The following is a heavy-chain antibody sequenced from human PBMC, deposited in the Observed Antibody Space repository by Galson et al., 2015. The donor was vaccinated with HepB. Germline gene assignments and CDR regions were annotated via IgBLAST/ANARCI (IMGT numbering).Heavy chain of an antibody. CDR3: ARDQGRYCSGGSCSDPDY. CDR1: GFTFSSYA. V-gene: IGHV3-30-3*01. CDR2: ISYDGSNK. D-gene: IGHD2-15*01. J-gene: IGHJ4*02. Sequence: SLRLSCAASGFTFSSYAMHWVRQAPGKGLEWVAVISYDGSNKYYADSVKGRFTISRDNSKNTLYLQMNSLRAEDTAVYYCARDQGRYCSGGSCSDPDYWGQGTLVTVSS.